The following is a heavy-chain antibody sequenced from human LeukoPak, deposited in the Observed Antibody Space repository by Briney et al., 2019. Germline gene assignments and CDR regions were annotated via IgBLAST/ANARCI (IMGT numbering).Heavy chain of an antibody. Sequence: SETLSLTCAVYGGSFSGYYWSWIRQPPGKGLEWIGEINHSGSTNYNPSLKSRVTISVDTSKNQFSLKLSSVTAADTAVYYCARGSRNFWSGYLLFDYWGRGTLVTVSS. V-gene: IGHV4-34*01. CDR2: INHSGST. CDR1: GGSFSGYY. CDR3: ARGSRNFWSGYLLFDY. J-gene: IGHJ4*02. D-gene: IGHD3-3*01.